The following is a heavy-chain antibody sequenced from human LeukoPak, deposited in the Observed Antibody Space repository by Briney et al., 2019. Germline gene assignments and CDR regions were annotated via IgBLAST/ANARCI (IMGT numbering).Heavy chain of an antibody. J-gene: IGHJ4*02. CDR2: ISSNGGST. D-gene: IGHD2-2*01. CDR1: GFTFSSYA. Sequence: PGGSLRLSCSASGFTFSSYAMHWVRQAPGKGLEYVSAISSNGGSTYYADSVKGRFTISRDNSKNTLYLQTSSLRAEDTAVYYCVKDLAHRHCSSTSCYEDSFDYWGQGTLVTVSS. CDR3: VKDLAHRHCSSTSCYEDSFDY. V-gene: IGHV3-64D*06.